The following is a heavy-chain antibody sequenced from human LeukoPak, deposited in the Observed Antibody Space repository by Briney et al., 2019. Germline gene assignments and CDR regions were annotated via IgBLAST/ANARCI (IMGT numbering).Heavy chain of an antibody. V-gene: IGHV3-49*04. D-gene: IGHD4-23*01. CDR2: IRSRGYGGTT. J-gene: IGHJ4*02. CDR3: TTPFLTTVLTPGY. Sequence: GGSLRLSCTASGFTFGDYAMAWVRQAPGKGLEWVGFIRSRGYGGTTEYAASVKGRFTISRDDSKSIAYLQMNSLKTEDTAVYHCTTPFLTTVLTPGYWGQGTLVTVSS. CDR1: GFTFGDYA.